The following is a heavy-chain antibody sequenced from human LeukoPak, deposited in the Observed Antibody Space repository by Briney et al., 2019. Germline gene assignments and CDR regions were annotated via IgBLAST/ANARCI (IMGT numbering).Heavy chain of an antibody. CDR2: ISGTGDST. Sequence: GGPLRLSCAASGFTFISHSMTWVRQAPGKGLEWGSTISGTGDSTWYTDSVKGRFTVSRDTSENTLYLQMNSLRAEDTAVYYCARVYWIESRRGYDYWGQGALVTVSS. J-gene: IGHJ4*02. D-gene: IGHD2-2*03. CDR1: GFTFISHS. CDR3: ARVYWIESRRGYDY. V-gene: IGHV3-23*01.